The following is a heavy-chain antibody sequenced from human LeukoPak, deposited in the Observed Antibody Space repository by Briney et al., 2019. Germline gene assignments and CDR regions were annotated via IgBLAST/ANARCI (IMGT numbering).Heavy chain of an antibody. CDR2: IRSKGNSYAT. D-gene: IGHD4-17*01. CDR3: TSYDYGDYAFDY. V-gene: IGHV3-73*01. J-gene: IGHJ4*02. Sequence: GGSLRLSCVASGFSFSGSAIHWVRQASGKGLEWVGRIRSKGNSYATAYAASVKGRFTISRDDSKNTAYLQMNSLKTEDTAVYYCTSYDYGDYAFDYWGQGTLVTVSS. CDR1: GFSFSGSA.